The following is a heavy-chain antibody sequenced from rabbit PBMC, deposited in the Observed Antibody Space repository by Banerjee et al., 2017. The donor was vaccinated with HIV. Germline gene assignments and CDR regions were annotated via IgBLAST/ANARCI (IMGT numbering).Heavy chain of an antibody. D-gene: IGHD1-1*01. CDR1: GFSFNNNYV. V-gene: IGHV1S40*01. J-gene: IGHJ4*01. CDR2: INSNTGNT. Sequence: QSLEESGGDLVKPEGSLTLTCTASGFSFNNNYVMCWVRQAPGKGLEWIACINSNTGNTVYASWAKGPLSISKTSSTTVSLQMTSLTAADTATHFCASGNGLYKFNFWGPGTLVTVS. CDR3: ASGNGLYKFNF.